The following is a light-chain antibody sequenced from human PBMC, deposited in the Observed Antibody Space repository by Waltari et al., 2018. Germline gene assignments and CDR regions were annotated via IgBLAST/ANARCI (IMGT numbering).Light chain of an antibody. V-gene: IGKV4-1*01. CDR3: QQYYSTLPYT. Sequence: DIVMTQSPDSLAVSLGERATINCKSSQSVLYSPNNKNYLAWYQQKPGQPPKLLMYWATTRESGVPDRFSGSGSRTDFTLTISSLQAEDVAVYYCQQYYSTLPYTFGQGTKLEIK. CDR2: WAT. J-gene: IGKJ2*01. CDR1: QSVLYSPNNKNY.